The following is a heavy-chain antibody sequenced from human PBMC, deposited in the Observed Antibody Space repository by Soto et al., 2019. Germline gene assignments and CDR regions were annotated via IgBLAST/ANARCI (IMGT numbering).Heavy chain of an antibody. CDR3: ARGQPTPTYYYDSSGYYLGYYFDY. CDR2: IYYSGST. CDR1: GGSISSGDYY. D-gene: IGHD3-22*01. J-gene: IGHJ4*02. V-gene: IGHV4-30-4*01. Sequence: SETLSLTCTVSGGSISSGDYYWSWIRQPPGKGLEWIGYIYYSGSTYYNPSLKSRVTISVDTSKNQFSLKLSSVTAADTAVYYCARGQPTPTYYYDSSGYYLGYYFDYWGQGTLVTVSS.